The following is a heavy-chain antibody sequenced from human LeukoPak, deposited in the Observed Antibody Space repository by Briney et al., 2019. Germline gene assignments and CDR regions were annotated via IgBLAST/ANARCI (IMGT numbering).Heavy chain of an antibody. CDR1: GFAFSGFE. J-gene: IGHJ4*02. CDR3: ARENYVRGYDY. D-gene: IGHD3-16*01. V-gene: IGHV3-48*03. CDR2: IDVTGKKI. Sequence: PGGSLRLSCAASGFAFSGFEMNWVRQAPGKGPEWIAYIDVTGKKIRYADSVKGRFTISRDNANSPVYLQMNSLRVDDTAVYYCARENYVRGYDYWGQGTLVTVSS.